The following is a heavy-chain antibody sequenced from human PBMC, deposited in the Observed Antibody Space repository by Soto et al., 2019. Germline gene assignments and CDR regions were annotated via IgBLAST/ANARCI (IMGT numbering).Heavy chain of an antibody. CDR2: ISYDGSNK. CDR3: AKKDEPSPDAYYYYGMDV. Sequence: VGSLRLSCAASGFTFSSYGMHWVRQAPGKGLEWVAVISYDGSNKYYADSVKGRFTISRDNSKNTLYLQMNSLRAEDTAVYYCAKKDEPSPDAYYYYGMDVWGQGTTVTVSS. V-gene: IGHV3-30*18. J-gene: IGHJ6*02. CDR1: GFTFSSYG.